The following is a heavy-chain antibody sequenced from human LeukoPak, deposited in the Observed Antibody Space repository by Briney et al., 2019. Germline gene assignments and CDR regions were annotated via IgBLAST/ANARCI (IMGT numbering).Heavy chain of an antibody. CDR3: ARDGESMVRKFDY. V-gene: IGHV1-2*02. CDR1: GYTFTGYY. Sequence: ASAKVFCKASGYTFTGYYMHWVRQAPGQGLEWMGWINPNSGGTNYAQKFQGRVTMTRDTSISTAYMELSRLRSDDTAVYCCARDGESMVRKFDYWGQGTLVTVSS. CDR2: INPNSGGT. D-gene: IGHD3-10*01. J-gene: IGHJ4*02.